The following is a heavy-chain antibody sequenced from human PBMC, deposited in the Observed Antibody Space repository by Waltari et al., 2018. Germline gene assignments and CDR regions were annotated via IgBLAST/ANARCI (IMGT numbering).Heavy chain of an antibody. CDR2: IYHSGST. V-gene: IGHV4-38-2*01. D-gene: IGHD3-16*01. CDR3: ARHVYTTLDY. Sequence: QVQLQESGPGLVKPSETLSLTCAVSGYSISSGYYWGWIRQPPGKGLEWIGNIYHSGSTYYNPSLKSRVTISVDTSKNQFSLKLSSGTAADTAVYYCARHVYTTLDYWGQGTLVTVSS. J-gene: IGHJ4*02. CDR1: GYSISSGYY.